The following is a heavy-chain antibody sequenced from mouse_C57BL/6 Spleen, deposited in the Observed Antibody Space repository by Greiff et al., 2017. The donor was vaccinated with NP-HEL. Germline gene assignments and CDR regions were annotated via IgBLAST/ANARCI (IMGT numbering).Heavy chain of an antibody. J-gene: IGHJ2*01. V-gene: IGHV1-5*01. Sequence: VQLQQSGTVLARPGASVKMSCKTSGYTFTSYWMHWVKQRPGLGLEWIGSIYPGNSDTSYNQKFKGKAKLTAVTSASTAYMKLSSLTNEDSAVYYCTRSLWDGLDYWGQGTTLTVSS. CDR3: TRSLWDGLDY. CDR1: GYTFTSYW. D-gene: IGHD4-1*01. CDR2: IYPGNSDT.